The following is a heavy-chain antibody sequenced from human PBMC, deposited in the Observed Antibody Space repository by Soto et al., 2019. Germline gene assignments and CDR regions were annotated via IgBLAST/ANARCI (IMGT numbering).Heavy chain of an antibody. D-gene: IGHD5-18*01. CDR1: SGSVSSGSNY. Sequence: SETLSLTCTVSSGSVSSGSNYWSWIRQPPGKGLEWIGYIYYSGGTNYNPSLKSRVTISVHTSKNQFSLKLSSVTAADTAVYYCARGGGVTATFDYWAPGTLVTVSS. J-gene: IGHJ4*02. CDR3: ARGGGVTATFDY. V-gene: IGHV4-61*01. CDR2: IYYSGGT.